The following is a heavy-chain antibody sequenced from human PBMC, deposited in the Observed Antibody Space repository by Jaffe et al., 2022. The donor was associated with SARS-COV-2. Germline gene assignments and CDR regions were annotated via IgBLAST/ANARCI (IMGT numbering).Heavy chain of an antibody. Sequence: QVQLVESGGGVVQPGRSLRLSCAASGFTFSSYGMHWVRQAPGKGLEWVAVISYDGSNKYYADSVKGRFTISRDNSKNTLYLQMNSLRAEDTAVYYCAKDPHPYDSSGYYSYYFDYWGQGTLVTVSS. V-gene: IGHV3-30*18. CDR3: AKDPHPYDSSGYYSYYFDY. CDR2: ISYDGSNK. J-gene: IGHJ4*02. D-gene: IGHD3-22*01. CDR1: GFTFSSYG.